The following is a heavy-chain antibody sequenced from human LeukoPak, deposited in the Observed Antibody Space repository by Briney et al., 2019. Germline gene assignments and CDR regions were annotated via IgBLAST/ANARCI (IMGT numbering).Heavy chain of an antibody. V-gene: IGHV3-30*18. D-gene: IGHD2-21*02. Sequence: PGGSLRLSCAASGFTFSSYGMHWVRQAPGKGLEWVAVISYDGSNKYYADSVKGRFTISRDNSKNTLYLRMNSLRAEDTAVYYCAKASVTLNWFDPWGQGTLVTVSS. CDR2: ISYDGSNK. CDR3: AKASVTLNWFDP. CDR1: GFTFSSYG. J-gene: IGHJ5*02.